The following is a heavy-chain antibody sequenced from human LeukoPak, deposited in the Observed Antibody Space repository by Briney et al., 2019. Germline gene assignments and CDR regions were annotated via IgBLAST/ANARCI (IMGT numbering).Heavy chain of an antibody. CDR2: INPNNGDT. D-gene: IGHD2-21*01. CDR3: ASYPRSIPTPPFDY. CDR1: GYTCTAQY. Sequence: GASVKVSCKASGYTCTAQYMHWVRQAPGQGLKWMGWINPNNGDTKYAQSFLGRVTMTRDTSTTTAYMELSSLRSDDTAVYFCASYPRSIPTPPFDYWGQGTLVTVSS. J-gene: IGHJ4*02. V-gene: IGHV1-2*02.